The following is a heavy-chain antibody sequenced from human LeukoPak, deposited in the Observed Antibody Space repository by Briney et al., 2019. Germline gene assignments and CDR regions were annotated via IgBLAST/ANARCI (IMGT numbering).Heavy chain of an antibody. Sequence: ASVKVSCKASGYTFTSYGISWVRQAPGQGLEWMGWISAYNGNTNYAQKLQGRVTMTTDTSTSTAYMELRSLRSDDTAVYYCAREASCNWNSLLNYYYYYYMDVWGKGTTVTVSS. CDR3: AREASCNWNSLLNYYYYYYMDV. CDR2: ISAYNGNT. CDR1: GYTFTSYG. J-gene: IGHJ6*03. D-gene: IGHD1-7*01. V-gene: IGHV1-18*01.